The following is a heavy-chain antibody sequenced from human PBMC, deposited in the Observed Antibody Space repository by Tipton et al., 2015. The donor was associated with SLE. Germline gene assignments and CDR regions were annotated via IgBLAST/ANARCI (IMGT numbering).Heavy chain of an antibody. V-gene: IGHV4-39*01. J-gene: IGHJ4*02. CDR3: ARLRGYCSSTSCSQGEFDY. CDR2: IYYSGST. D-gene: IGHD2-2*01. CDR1: GGSISSSSYY. Sequence: TLSLTCTVSGGSISSSSYYWGWIRQPPGKGLEWIGSIYYSGSTYYNPSLKSRVTISVDTSKNQFSLKLSSVTAADTAVYYCARLRGYCSSTSCSQGEFDYWGQGTLVTVSS.